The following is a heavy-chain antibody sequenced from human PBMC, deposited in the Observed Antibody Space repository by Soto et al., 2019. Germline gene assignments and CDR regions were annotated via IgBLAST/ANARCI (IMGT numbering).Heavy chain of an antibody. D-gene: IGHD6-19*01. J-gene: IGHJ5*02. V-gene: IGHV4-39*01. Sequence: SETLSLTCTVSGGSVSISTYYWGWIRQPPGKGLEWIGSVYYSGSTYYNPSLKSRVTISVDTSKNQFSLKLSSVTAADTAVYYCARHGQLYNSGWYLNWFDPWGQGTLVTVSS. CDR3: ARHGQLYNSGWYLNWFDP. CDR1: GGSVSISTYY. CDR2: VYYSGST.